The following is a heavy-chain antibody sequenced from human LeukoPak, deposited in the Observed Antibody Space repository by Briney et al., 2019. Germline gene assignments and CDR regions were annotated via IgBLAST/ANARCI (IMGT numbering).Heavy chain of an antibody. Sequence: GGSLRLSCAASGFTFSSYSMNWVRQAPGKGLEWVSSISSSSSYIYYADSVKGRFTISRGNAKNSLYLQMNSPRAEDTAVYYCARGSEYSSGWYYFDYWGQGTLVTVSS. CDR1: GFTFSSYS. D-gene: IGHD6-19*01. CDR2: ISSSSSYI. V-gene: IGHV3-21*01. CDR3: ARGSEYSSGWYYFDY. J-gene: IGHJ4*02.